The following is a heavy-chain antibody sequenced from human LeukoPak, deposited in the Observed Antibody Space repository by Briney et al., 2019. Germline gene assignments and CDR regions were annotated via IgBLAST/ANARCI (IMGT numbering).Heavy chain of an antibody. Sequence: GGSLRLSCAASGFTFSSYSMNWVRQAPGKGLEWVSYISSSSSTIYYADSVKGRFTISRDNAKNSLYLQMNSLRAEDTAVYYCARRSAAAGTSISDYWGQGTLVTVSS. CDR1: GFTFSSYS. CDR3: ARRSAAAGTSISDY. J-gene: IGHJ4*02. D-gene: IGHD6-13*01. V-gene: IGHV3-48*01. CDR2: ISSSSSTI.